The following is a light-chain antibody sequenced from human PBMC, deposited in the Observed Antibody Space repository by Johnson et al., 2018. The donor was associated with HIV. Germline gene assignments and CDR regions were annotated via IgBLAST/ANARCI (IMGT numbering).Light chain of an antibody. CDR3: GTWDNSLRAFV. V-gene: IGLV1-51*02. CDR1: SSNIGNNY. Sequence: QSMLTQPPSVSAAPGQKVTISCSGSSSNIGNNYVSWYQQLPGTAPKLLIYENNKRPSGIPDRFSGSKSGTSATLGITGLQTGDEADYYCGTWDNSLRAFVCGSGTKVTLL. CDR2: ENN. J-gene: IGLJ1*01.